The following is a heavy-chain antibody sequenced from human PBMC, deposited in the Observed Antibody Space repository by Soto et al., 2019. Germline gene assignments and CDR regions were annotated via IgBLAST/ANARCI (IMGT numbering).Heavy chain of an antibody. V-gene: IGHV3-33*01. CDR3: ARERKSGYFDY. CDR1: GVTFSSYG. D-gene: IGHD3-3*01. CDR2: IWYDGSNK. Sequence: QVQLVESGGGVVQPGRSLRLSCAASGVTFSSYGMHWVRQAPGKGLEWVAVIWYDGSNKYYADSVKGRFTISRDNSKNTLYLQMNGLRAEDTAVYYCARERKSGYFDYWGQGTLVTVSS. J-gene: IGHJ4*02.